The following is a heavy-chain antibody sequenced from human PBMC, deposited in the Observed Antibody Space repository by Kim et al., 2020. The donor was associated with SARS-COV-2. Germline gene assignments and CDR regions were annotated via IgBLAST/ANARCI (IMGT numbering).Heavy chain of an antibody. D-gene: IGHD5-18*01. CDR3: ARVGYSYGWGYYYYGMDV. J-gene: IGHJ6*02. V-gene: IGHV3-74*01. Sequence: KGRVTISRDNAKNTLYLQMNSRRAEDTAVYYCARVGYSYGWGYYYYGMDVWGQGTTVTVSS.